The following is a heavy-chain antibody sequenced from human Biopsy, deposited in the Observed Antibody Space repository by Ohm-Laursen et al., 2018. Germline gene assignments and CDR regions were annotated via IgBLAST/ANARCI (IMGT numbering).Heavy chain of an antibody. CDR1: GGSMSDHY. CDR2: IYYTGKT. CDR3: GRVWLWRGYGMDV. J-gene: IGHJ6*02. Sequence: SDTLSLTCIVSGGSMSDHYWSWLRQTPGKGLEWLGYIYYTGKTTYNPSLESRITISIDTSKNKFSLQLDSMIAADTAVYYCGRVWLWRGYGMDVWGQGTTVTVSS. D-gene: IGHD6-19*01. V-gene: IGHV4-59*11.